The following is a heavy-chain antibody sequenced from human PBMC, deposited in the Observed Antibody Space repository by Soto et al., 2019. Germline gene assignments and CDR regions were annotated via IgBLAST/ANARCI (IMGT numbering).Heavy chain of an antibody. Sequence: SVKVSCKASGGTFSSYAISWVRQAPGQGLEWMGGIIPIFGTANYAQKFQGRVTITADESTSTAYMELSSLRSEDTAVYYCARDTSGWNYYFDYWGQGTLVTVSS. J-gene: IGHJ4*02. V-gene: IGHV1-69*13. CDR3: ARDTSGWNYYFDY. CDR1: GGTFSSYA. CDR2: IIPIFGTA. D-gene: IGHD6-19*01.